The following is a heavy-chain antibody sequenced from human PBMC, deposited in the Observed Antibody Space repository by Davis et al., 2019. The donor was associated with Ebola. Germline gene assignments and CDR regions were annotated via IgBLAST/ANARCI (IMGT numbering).Heavy chain of an antibody. D-gene: IGHD3-16*01. CDR1: GGSISSYY. CDR3: ARFFSARTFRSKSYYYYGMDV. Sequence: SETLSLTCTVSGGSISSYYWSWIRQPPGKGLEWIGYIYYSGSTNYNPSLKSRVTISVDTSKNQFSLKLSSVTAADTAVYYCARFFSARTFRSKSYYYYGMDVWGQGTTVTVSS. J-gene: IGHJ6*02. CDR2: IYYSGST. V-gene: IGHV4-59*01.